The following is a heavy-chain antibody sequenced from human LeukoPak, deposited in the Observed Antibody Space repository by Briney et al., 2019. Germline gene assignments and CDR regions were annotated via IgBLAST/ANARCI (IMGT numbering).Heavy chain of an antibody. D-gene: IGHD5-24*01. CDR3: ARERRDGYRRLDY. J-gene: IGHJ4*02. Sequence: SETLSLTCTVSGGSISSGSYYWSWIRQPAGKGLEWIGRIYTSGSTNYNPSLKSRVTISVDTSKNQFSLKLSSVTAAGTAVYYCARERRDGYRRLDYWGQGTLVTVSS. V-gene: IGHV4-61*02. CDR1: GGSISSGSYY. CDR2: IYTSGST.